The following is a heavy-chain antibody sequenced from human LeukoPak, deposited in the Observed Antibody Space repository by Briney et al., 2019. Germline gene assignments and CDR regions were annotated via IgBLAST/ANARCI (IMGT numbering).Heavy chain of an antibody. CDR2: ITPNSGGT. J-gene: IGHJ5*02. D-gene: IGHD2-2*02. CDR3: ARGFRLSAIEDWFDP. Sequence: ASVKVSCKASGYTFTAYYMHWVRQAPGQGLEWMGWITPNSGGTNAQRFQGRVTMTRDTSISTAYMELSGLRSDDTAVYYCARGFRLSAIEDWFDPWGQGTLVTVSS. CDR1: GYTFTAYY. V-gene: IGHV1-2*02.